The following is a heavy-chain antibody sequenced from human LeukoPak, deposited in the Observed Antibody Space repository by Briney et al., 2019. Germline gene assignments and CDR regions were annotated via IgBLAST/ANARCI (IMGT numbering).Heavy chain of an antibody. D-gene: IGHD5-18*01. J-gene: IGHJ4*02. CDR3: AKGPTDTAMAMGALD. CDR2: ISSSSSTI. Sequence: GGSLRLSCAASGFTFSSYSMNWVRQAPGKGLEWVSSISSSSSTIYYADSVKGRFTISRDNAKNSLYLQMNSLRAEDSAVYYCAKGPTDTAMAMGALDWGQATLDTVPS. CDR1: GFTFSSYS. V-gene: IGHV3-48*04.